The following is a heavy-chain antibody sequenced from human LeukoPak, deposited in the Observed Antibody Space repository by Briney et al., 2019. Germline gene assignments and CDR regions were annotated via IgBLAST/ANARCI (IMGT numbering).Heavy chain of an antibody. CDR3: ARGGDYYGSGSSRDWLAP. Sequence: ASETLSLTCTVSCGSISSGGYYWIWLRQPPGKGREWIGYIYYSGSTYYNPSLKSRVTISVDTSKNQFSLTPSSVTAADTAVYYCARGGDYYGSGSSRDWLAPCGQGPLVTVSS. D-gene: IGHD3-10*01. CDR1: CGSISSGGYY. J-gene: IGHJ5*02. CDR2: IYYSGST. V-gene: IGHV4-31*03.